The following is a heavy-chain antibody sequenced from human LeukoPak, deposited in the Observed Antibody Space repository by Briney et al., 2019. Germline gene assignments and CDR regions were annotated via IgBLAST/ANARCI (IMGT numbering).Heavy chain of an antibody. D-gene: IGHD3-9*01. J-gene: IGHJ4*02. CDR2: IYHSGST. CDR3: ARHSPYYNILTGYYMSGYFDY. V-gene: IGHV4-4*02. CDR1: GGSISSSNW. Sequence: PSETLSLTCTVSGGSISSSNWWSWVRQPPGKGLEWIGEIYHSGSTNYNPSLKSRVTISVDKSKNQFSLKLSSVTAADTAVYYCARHSPYYNILTGYYMSGYFDYWGQGTLVTVSS.